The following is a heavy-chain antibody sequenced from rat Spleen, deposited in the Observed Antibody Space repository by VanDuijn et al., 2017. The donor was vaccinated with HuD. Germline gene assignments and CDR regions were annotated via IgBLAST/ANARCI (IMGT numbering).Heavy chain of an antibody. Sequence: EVQLVESGGGLVQPGRSLKLSCTASGFTLSNYGMAWVCQTPTRGLEWVASITYDGNNTFYRDSVKGRFTISKDNAKNTQYLQMDSLRSEDTATYYCARLGVTLGAGHWFAYWGQGTLVTVSS. D-gene: IGHD1-2*01. CDR2: ITYDGNNT. V-gene: IGHV5S14*01. CDR3: ARLGVTLGAGHWFAY. J-gene: IGHJ3*01. CDR1: GFTLSNYG.